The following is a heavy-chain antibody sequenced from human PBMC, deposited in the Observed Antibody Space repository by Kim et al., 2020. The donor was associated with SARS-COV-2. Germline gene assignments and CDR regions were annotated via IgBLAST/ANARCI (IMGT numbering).Heavy chain of an antibody. D-gene: IGHD3-9*01. CDR1: GGSISSGGYY. CDR3: ASSDDILNWFDP. CDR2: IYYSGST. V-gene: IGHV4-31*03. J-gene: IGHJ5*02. Sequence: SETLSLTCTVSGGSISSGGYYWSWIRQHPGKGLEWIGYIYYSGSTYYNPSLKSRVTISVDTSKNQFSLKLSSVTAADTAVYYCASSDDILNWFDPWGQGTLVTVSS.